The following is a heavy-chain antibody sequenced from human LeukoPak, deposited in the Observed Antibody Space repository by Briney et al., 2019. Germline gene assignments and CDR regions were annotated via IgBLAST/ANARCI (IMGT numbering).Heavy chain of an antibody. J-gene: IGHJ4*02. CDR3: ARVQIAYSYGLFDY. V-gene: IGHV4-61*01. D-gene: IGHD5-18*01. CDR2: IYYSGST. CDR1: GGSISSSSYY. Sequence: PSETLSLTCTVSGGSISSSSYYWSWIRQPPGKGLEWIGYIYYSGSTNYNPSLKSRVTISLHTSKNQFSLKLSSVTAADTAVYYCARVQIAYSYGLFDYWGQGTLVTVSS.